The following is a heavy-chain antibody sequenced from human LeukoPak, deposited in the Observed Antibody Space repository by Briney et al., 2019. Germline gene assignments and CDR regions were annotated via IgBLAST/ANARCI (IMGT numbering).Heavy chain of an antibody. Sequence: GGSLRLSCAASGLTLSSYWMSWVRQAPGKGLEWVANIKQDGSEKYYVDSVKGRFTISRDNAKNSLYLQMNSLRAEDTAVYYCARVPDYYGSGSRFDPWGQGTLVTVSS. CDR1: GLTLSSYW. CDR3: ARVPDYYGSGSRFDP. D-gene: IGHD3-10*01. V-gene: IGHV3-7*01. CDR2: IKQDGSEK. J-gene: IGHJ5*02.